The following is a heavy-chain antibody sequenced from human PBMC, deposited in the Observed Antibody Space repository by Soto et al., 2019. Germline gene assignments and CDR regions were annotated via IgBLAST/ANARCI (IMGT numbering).Heavy chain of an antibody. CDR2: ISAYNGNT. V-gene: IGHV1-18*01. CDR3: ARGTTYYYDSSGYSGGYFDY. D-gene: IGHD3-22*01. Sequence: QVQLVQSGAEVKKPGASVKVSCKASGYTFTSYGISWVRQAPGQGLEWVGWISAYNGNTNYAQKLQGRVTMTTDTSTSTAYMELRSLRSDDTAVYYCARGTTYYYDSSGYSGGYFDYWGQGTLVTVSS. J-gene: IGHJ4*02. CDR1: GYTFTSYG.